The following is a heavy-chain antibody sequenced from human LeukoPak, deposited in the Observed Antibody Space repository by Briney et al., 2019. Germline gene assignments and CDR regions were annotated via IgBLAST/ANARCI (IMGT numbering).Heavy chain of an antibody. CDR3: TRDLSYFDL. D-gene: IGHD3-9*01. Sequence: GGFLRLSCAASGFTFSSFWMSWVRQAPGKGLEWVANINQDGSEKYYVDSVKGRFTISRDNAKNSLYLQMNSLRAEDTAVYYCTRDLSYFDLWGRGALVTVSS. CDR1: GFTFSSFW. CDR2: INQDGSEK. J-gene: IGHJ2*01. V-gene: IGHV3-7*01.